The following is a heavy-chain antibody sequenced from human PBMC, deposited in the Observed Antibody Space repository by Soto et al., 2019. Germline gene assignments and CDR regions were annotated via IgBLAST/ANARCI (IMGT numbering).Heavy chain of an antibody. CDR3: ARVLYYGSGSYSPYGMDV. V-gene: IGHV1-69*01. CDR2: VSPPFRTS. D-gene: IGHD3-10*01. J-gene: IGHJ6*02. CDR1: GVSFNNNG. Sequence: QVQLVQSGAEVKKPGSSVKVSCKTSGVSFNNNGIGWVRQAPGPGLEWMGGVSPPFRTSNYARKFPGRISITADASTGTVNMERSSLTSEDTAQYYCARVLYYGSGSYSPYGMDVWGQGTTVTVSS.